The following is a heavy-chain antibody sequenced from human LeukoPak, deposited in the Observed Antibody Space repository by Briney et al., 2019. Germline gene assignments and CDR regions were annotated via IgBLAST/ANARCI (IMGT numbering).Heavy chain of an antibody. CDR2: ISSSSSTI. CDR1: GFTFSSYS. D-gene: IGHD1-14*01. Sequence: QPGGSLRLSCAASGFTFSSYSMNWVRQAPGKGLEWVSYISSSSSTIYYADSVKGRFTISRDNAKNSLYLQMNSLRAEDTAVYYCARVPGFRDRFCDYWGQGTLVTVSS. V-gene: IGHV3-48*01. CDR3: ARVPGFRDRFCDY. J-gene: IGHJ4*02.